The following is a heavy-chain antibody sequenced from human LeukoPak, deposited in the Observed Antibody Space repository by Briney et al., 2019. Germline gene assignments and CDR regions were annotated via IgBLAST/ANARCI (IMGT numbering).Heavy chain of an antibody. CDR3: ARDTYSYDTSGDAFDI. CDR2: ISYSGST. D-gene: IGHD3-22*01. Sequence: SETLFLTCTVSGGSISSHYWSWIRQPPGKGLEWIGCISYSGSTNYNPSLKSRVTISVDTPKKQFSLKLSSVTAADTAVYYCARDTYSYDTSGDAFDIWGQGTMVTVSS. V-gene: IGHV4-59*11. CDR1: GGSISSHY. J-gene: IGHJ3*02.